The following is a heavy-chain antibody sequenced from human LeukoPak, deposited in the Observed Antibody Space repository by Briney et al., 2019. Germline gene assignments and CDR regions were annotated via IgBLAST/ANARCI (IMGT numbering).Heavy chain of an antibody. Sequence: GASVKVSCKASGGTFSSYDINWVRQATGQGLEWMGWMNPNNGKTGYAQKFQGRVTITRDTSISTAYMELSSLRSEDTAVYYCARRARDCSSTSCFNYYYYTDVWGKGTTVTVSS. D-gene: IGHD2-2*01. CDR1: GGTFSSYD. V-gene: IGHV1-8*03. CDR3: ARRARDCSSTSCFNYYYYTDV. CDR2: MNPNNGKT. J-gene: IGHJ6*03.